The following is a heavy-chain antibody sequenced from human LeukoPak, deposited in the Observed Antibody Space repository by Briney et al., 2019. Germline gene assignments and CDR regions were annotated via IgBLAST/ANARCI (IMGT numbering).Heavy chain of an antibody. D-gene: IGHD3-22*01. J-gene: IGHJ5*02. V-gene: IGHV4-61*02. CDR1: GGSISSGSYY. CDR2: IYTSGST. CDR3: ASQYLYDSSGYYYVWFDP. Sequence: SETLSLTCTVSGGSISSGSYYWSWIRQPAGKGLEWIGRIYTSGSTNYNPSLKSRVTISVDTSKNQFSLKLSSVTAADTAVYYCASQYLYDSSGYYYVWFDPWGQGTLVTVSS.